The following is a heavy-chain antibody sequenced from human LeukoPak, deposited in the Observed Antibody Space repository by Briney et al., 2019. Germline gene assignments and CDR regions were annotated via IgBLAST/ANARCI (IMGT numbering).Heavy chain of an antibody. CDR3: AQSGYSGYDYPS. Sequence: GGSLRLSCAASGFTFSSHAMTWVRQAPGKGLEWVSVISASGDYTAYADFVKGRFSISRDDSKNTLYLQMNSLRVEDAAVYYCAQSGYSGYDYPSWGQGTLVTVSS. D-gene: IGHD5-12*01. V-gene: IGHV3-23*01. J-gene: IGHJ5*02. CDR2: ISASGDYT. CDR1: GFTFSSHA.